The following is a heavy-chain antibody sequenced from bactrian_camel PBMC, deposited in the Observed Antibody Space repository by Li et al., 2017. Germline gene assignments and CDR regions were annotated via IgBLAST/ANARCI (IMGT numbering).Heavy chain of an antibody. CDR3: AGEQYGGCRASAAFGV. CDR1: ETRYC. Sequence: HVQLVESGEGSVQPGQSLRLTCTFSETRYCMGWFRQPPGKDREGVAVMDSLGRTKYADSVNGRFTISKGNRKTILYLEMHNLKPEDTGVYYCAGEQYGGCRASAAFGVWGQGTQVTVS. V-gene: IGHV3S53*01. D-gene: IGHD6*01. CDR2: MDSLGRT. J-gene: IGHJ6*01.